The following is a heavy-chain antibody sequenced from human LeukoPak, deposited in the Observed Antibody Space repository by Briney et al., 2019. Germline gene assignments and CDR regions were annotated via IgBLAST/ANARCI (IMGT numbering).Heavy chain of an antibody. CDR2: IQYDGRKK. J-gene: IGHJ6*03. V-gene: IGHV3-30*02. CDR1: GFTFSCYA. CDR3: AKDKNEAGEYSSMGV. Sequence: PGGSLRLSCAASGFTFSCYAMLWVRQAPGEGLAWVALIQYDGRKKSCADSVKGRFTGSRDNSKNTLDLQMNSLRVENMAIYHFAKDKNEAGEYSSMGVWGKGTTVTVSS. D-gene: IGHD4-17*01.